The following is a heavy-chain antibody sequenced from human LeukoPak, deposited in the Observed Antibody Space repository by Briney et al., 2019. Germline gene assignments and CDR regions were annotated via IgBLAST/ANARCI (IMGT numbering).Heavy chain of an antibody. D-gene: IGHD3-3*01. V-gene: IGHV4-34*01. CDR1: GGSFSGYY. J-gene: IGHJ4*02. CDR2: INHSGST. CDR3: ARRKVLRFLEWLFPFDY. Sequence: SETLSLTCAVYGGSFSGYYWSWIRQPPGKGLEWIGEINHSGSTNYNPSLKSRVTISVDTSKNQSSLKLSSVTAADTAVYYCARRKVLRFLEWLFPFDYWGQGTLVTVSS.